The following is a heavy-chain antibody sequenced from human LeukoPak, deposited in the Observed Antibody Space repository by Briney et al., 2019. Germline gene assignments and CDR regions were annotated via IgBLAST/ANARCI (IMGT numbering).Heavy chain of an antibody. V-gene: IGHV3-23*01. Sequence: GGSLRLSCTASGFTFKNHAMSWVRQAPGKRLEWVSGISESGGASFYADSVKGRFTVSRDNSKDTVSLQMNSLRAEDTGVYFCAYPSANWGGPSQYFTMDVWGRGTTVTVSS. D-gene: IGHD3-16*01. CDR3: AYPSANWGGPSQYFTMDV. CDR1: GFTFKNHA. CDR2: ISESGGAS. J-gene: IGHJ6*02.